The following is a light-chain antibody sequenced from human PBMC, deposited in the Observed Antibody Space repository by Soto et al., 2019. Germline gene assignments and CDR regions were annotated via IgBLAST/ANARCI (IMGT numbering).Light chain of an antibody. CDR3: QQYNNWPT. V-gene: IGKV3-15*01. CDR1: QSVSSN. Sequence: EIVMTQSPATLSVSPGERATLSCRASQSVSSNLAWYQQKPGQAPRLLIYGASTRATGFPARFSGSGSGTEFPLTISSLQSEDFAVYYCQQYNNWPTFGQGTKVEIK. J-gene: IGKJ1*01. CDR2: GAS.